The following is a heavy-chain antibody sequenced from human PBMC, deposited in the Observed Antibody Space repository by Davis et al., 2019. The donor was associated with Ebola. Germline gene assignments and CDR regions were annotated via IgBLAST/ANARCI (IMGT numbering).Heavy chain of an antibody. Sequence: MPSETLSLTCAVYGGSFRGYYWSWIRQPPGKGLEWIGEINHSGSTNYNPSLKSRVTISVDTSKNQFSLKLSSVTAADTAVYYCARGDWWRSGWFDPWGQGTLVTVSS. CDR1: GGSFRGYY. J-gene: IGHJ5*02. CDR2: INHSGST. V-gene: IGHV4-34*01. CDR3: ARGDWWRSGWFDP. D-gene: IGHD2-8*02.